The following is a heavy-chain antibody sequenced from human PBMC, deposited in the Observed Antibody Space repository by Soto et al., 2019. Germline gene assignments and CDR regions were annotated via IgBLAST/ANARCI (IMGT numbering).Heavy chain of an antibody. D-gene: IGHD3-22*01. Sequence: SETLSLTCTVSGGSISSGGYYGSWIRRHPGKGLEWIGYIYYSGSTYYNPSLKSRVTISVDTSKDQFSLKLSSVTAADTAVYYCARYDNSGSHGFDIWGQGTMVTVSS. CDR3: ARYDNSGSHGFDI. J-gene: IGHJ3*02. CDR2: IYYSGST. CDR1: GGSISSGGYY. V-gene: IGHV4-31*03.